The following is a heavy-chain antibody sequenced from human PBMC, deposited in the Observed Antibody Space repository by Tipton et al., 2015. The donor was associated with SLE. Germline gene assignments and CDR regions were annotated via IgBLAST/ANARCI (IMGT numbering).Heavy chain of an antibody. CDR3: AREASPSY. D-gene: IGHD6-6*01. CDR1: GFSISIYS. CDR2: INSGGDTI. Sequence: GSLRLSCTASGFSISIYSMNWVRQAPGKGLEWVAFINSGGDTILYADSVKGRFTISSHDAKNSAYLQMNSLRDEDTAVYYCAREASPSYWGQGPLVPVTS. J-gene: IGHJ4*02. V-gene: IGHV3-48*02.